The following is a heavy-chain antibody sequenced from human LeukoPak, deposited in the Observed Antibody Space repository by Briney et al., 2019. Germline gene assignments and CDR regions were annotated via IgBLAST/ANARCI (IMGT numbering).Heavy chain of an antibody. CDR3: ARDRGDYNHNFDY. CDR2: IWYDGSQK. CDR1: GFTFRNAG. D-gene: IGHD4-17*01. V-gene: IGHV3-33*01. J-gene: IGHJ4*02. Sequence: GGSLRLSCAVSGFTFRNAGMHWVRQAPGKGLEWVAVIWYDGSQKYYADSVKGRFTISRDSSKNMLYLHMNSLRAEDTAVYFCARDRGDYNHNFDYWGQGTLVTVSS.